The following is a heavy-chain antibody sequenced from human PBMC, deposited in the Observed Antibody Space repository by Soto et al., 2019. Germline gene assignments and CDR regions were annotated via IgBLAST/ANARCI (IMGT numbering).Heavy chain of an antibody. J-gene: IGHJ6*02. CDR1: GFSFSTYG. V-gene: IGHV3-30*18. D-gene: IGHD6-6*01. CDR2: ISNDGSNN. Sequence: QVQMVESGGGVVQPGRSLRLSCAASGFSFSTYGMHWVRQAPGKGLEWMAVISNDGSNNYYADSVKGRFTISRDNSKDTLFQQMNSLRGEDTTIYYCAKVIRADSTSSNFYYYSGMDVWGQGTTVTVSS. CDR3: AKVIRADSTSSNFYYYSGMDV.